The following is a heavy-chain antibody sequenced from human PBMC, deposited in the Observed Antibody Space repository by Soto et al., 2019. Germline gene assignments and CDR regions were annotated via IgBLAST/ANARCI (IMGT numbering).Heavy chain of an antibody. J-gene: IGHJ6*02. CDR3: ATSVGIAPTGEDGMDV. D-gene: IGHD2-8*02. CDR1: GGTFSIYG. CDR2: IIPILTTP. V-gene: IGHV1-69*13. Sequence: SVKVSCKASGGTFSIYGFSWVRQASGQGPEWIGGIIPILTTPNYAQKFHGRVTIVADESTTTVYMELSSLKSEDTAVYYCATSVGIAPTGEDGMDVWGQGTSVTVSS.